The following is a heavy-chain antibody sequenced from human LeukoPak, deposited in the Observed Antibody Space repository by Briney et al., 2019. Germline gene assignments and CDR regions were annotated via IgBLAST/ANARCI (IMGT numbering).Heavy chain of an antibody. Sequence: SETLSLTCTVSGGSISSYYWSWIRQPAGKGLEWIGRIYTSGSTNYNPSLKSRVTISVDTSKNQFSLKLSSVTAADTAVYYCARVYCGGSTSCYGYPSYYYYYMDVWGKGTTVTVSS. D-gene: IGHD2-2*01. CDR1: GGSISSYY. J-gene: IGHJ6*03. CDR2: IYTSGST. V-gene: IGHV4-4*07. CDR3: ARVYCGGSTSCYGYPSYYYYYMDV.